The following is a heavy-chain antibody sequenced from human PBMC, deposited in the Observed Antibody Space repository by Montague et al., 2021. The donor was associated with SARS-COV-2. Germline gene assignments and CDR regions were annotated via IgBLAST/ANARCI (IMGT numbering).Heavy chain of an antibody. CDR1: GGSISSSSYY. V-gene: IGHV4-39*07. J-gene: IGHJ5*02. Sequence: SETLSLTCTVSGGSISSSSYYWGWIRQPPGKGLEWIGSIFYSGSTYYNPSLKSRVTISVDTSKNQFSLTLSSVTAADTAVYYCARDLPRGFDPWGQGTLVTVSS. CDR3: ARDLPRGFDP. D-gene: IGHD3-10*01. CDR2: IFYSGST.